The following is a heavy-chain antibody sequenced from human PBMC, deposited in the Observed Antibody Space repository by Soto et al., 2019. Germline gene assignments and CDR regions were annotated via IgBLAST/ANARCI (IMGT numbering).Heavy chain of an antibody. CDR2: IKEDGSEK. V-gene: IGHV3-7*05. CDR3: ARDLGAPGRGSAVGYYYHYGMDV. Sequence: EVQLVESGGGLVQPGGSLRLSCAASEFTFSSFWRNWVRQAPGKGLEWGANIKEDGSEKYYVASGKGRFTISIDNAQNSLYLQMNSLRGEDTAVYYCARDLGAPGRGSAVGYYYHYGMDVWGQGTTVTVSS. J-gene: IGHJ6*02. CDR1: EFTFSSFW. D-gene: IGHD2-2*01.